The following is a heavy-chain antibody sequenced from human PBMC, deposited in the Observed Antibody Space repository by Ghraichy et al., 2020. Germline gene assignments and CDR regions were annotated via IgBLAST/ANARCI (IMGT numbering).Heavy chain of an antibody. D-gene: IGHD6-13*01. V-gene: IGHV3-21*01. J-gene: IGHJ4*02. CDR2: IGTDSYT. CDR1: GFTFSTYN. Sequence: GGSLRLSCVASGFTFSTYNMNWVRQAPGKGLEWVSSIGTDSYTYYADSVRGRFTISRDTAKTSLFLQMNSLRAEDTAVYYCAREPRSKQLEDWGQGTLVTVSS. CDR3: AREPRSKQLED.